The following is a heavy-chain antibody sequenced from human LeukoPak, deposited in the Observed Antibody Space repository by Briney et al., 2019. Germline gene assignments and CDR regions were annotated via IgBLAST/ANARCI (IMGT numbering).Heavy chain of an antibody. Sequence: SVKVSCKASRGTFSSYAISWVRQAPGQGLEWMGGIIPIFGTANYAQKFQDRVTNPPDESTSTAYMELSSLRSEDTAVYYCARDSGTEPDIGKLDYWGQGTLVTVSS. V-gene: IGHV1-69*01. D-gene: IGHD5-12*01. CDR3: ARDSGTEPDIGKLDY. CDR1: RGTFSSYA. J-gene: IGHJ4*02. CDR2: IIPIFGTA.